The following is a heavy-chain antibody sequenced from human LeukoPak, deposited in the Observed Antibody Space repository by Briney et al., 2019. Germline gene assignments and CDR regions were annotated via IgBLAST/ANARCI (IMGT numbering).Heavy chain of an antibody. V-gene: IGHV4-39*02. CDR3: ARPLESFFGSGSYDN. Sequence: NPSETLSLTCTVSGGSISSSNYYWGWIRQPPGKGLEWIGSIYYNGATYYNPSLKSRITISVDTSKNHFSLNLRSVTAADTAVYYCARPLESFFGSGSYDNRGQGTLVTVSS. CDR2: IYYNGAT. CDR1: GGSISSSNYY. J-gene: IGHJ4*02. D-gene: IGHD3-10*01.